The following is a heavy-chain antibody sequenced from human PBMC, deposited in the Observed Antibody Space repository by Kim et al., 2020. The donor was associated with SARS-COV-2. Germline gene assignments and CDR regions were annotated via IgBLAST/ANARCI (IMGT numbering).Heavy chain of an antibody. D-gene: IGHD6-25*01. V-gene: IGHV3-30*07. CDR3: ARDSATYYYGMDV. J-gene: IGHJ6*02. Sequence: YLKGRFTISRKTSTTTRYLQMNSLRAEETAVYYCARDSATYYYGMDVWGQGTTVTVSS.